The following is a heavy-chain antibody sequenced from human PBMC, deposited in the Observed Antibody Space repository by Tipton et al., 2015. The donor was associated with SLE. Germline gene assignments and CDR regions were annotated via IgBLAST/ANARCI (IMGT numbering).Heavy chain of an antibody. CDR1: GFRFSNYG. Sequence: RSLRLSCAASGFRFSNYGMTWVRQAPGKGLEWVAVIWHDGSNKYYADSVKGRFTISRDHSKNTLSLQMNSPRAEDTAVYYCAKIVGATWGGFDYWGQGTLVTVSS. CDR3: AKIVGATWGGFDY. CDR2: IWHDGSNK. D-gene: IGHD1-26*01. V-gene: IGHV3-33*06. J-gene: IGHJ4*02.